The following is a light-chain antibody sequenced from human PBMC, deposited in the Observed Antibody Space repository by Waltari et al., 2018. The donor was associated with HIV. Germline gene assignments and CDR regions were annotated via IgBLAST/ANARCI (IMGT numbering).Light chain of an antibody. CDR1: SSNIGARDRFD. J-gene: IGLJ3*02. CDR2: GNN. CDR3: QSYDTSLSGSV. Sequence: QSVLTQPPPVSGAPGQRATISCTGSSSNIGARDRFDGHWYQQLPGTAPKLPIYGNNNRPSGVPDRFSGSKSGASASLAITGLQAEDEADYYCQSYDTSLSGSVFGGGTKLTVL. V-gene: IGLV1-40*01.